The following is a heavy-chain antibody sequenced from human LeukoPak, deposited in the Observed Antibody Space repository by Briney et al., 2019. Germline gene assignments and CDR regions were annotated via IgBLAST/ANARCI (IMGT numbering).Heavy chain of an antibody. J-gene: IGHJ4*02. D-gene: IGHD3-3*01. Sequence: GGSLRLSCAASGFTFSNYWMNWVRQAPGKGLEWVANIKQDGSEKYYVDSVKGRFTISRDNAKNSLYLQLNSLRVEDTAVYYCASQRFLDYWGQGTLVAVSS. CDR1: GFTFSNYW. V-gene: IGHV3-7*01. CDR3: ASQRFLDY. CDR2: IKQDGSEK.